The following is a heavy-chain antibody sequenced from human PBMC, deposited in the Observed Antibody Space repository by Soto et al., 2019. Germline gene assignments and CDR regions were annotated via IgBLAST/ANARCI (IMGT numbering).Heavy chain of an antibody. Sequence: GGSLRLSCAASGFTFSIYAMHWVRHAPGKGLEWVSIISNDGSRTYYADSVKGRFTISRDNSKNTLYLQMSSLRPEDTAVYYCASEKIGYYDIFTGYYNGIDYWGQGTLVTVSS. CDR2: ISNDGSRT. D-gene: IGHD3-9*01. CDR3: ASEKIGYYDIFTGYYNGIDY. CDR1: GFTFSIYA. V-gene: IGHV3-30*04. J-gene: IGHJ4*02.